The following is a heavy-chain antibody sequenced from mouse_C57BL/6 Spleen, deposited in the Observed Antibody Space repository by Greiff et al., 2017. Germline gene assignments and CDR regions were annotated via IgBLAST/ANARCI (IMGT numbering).Heavy chain of an antibody. D-gene: IGHD1-1*01. J-gene: IGHJ1*03. CDR2: ISSGGDYI. CDR3: TRDRGGSSHWYFDV. V-gene: IGHV5-9-1*02. Sequence: EVMLVESGEGLVKPGGSLKLSCAASGFTFSSYAMSWVRQTPEKRLEWVAYISSGGDYIYYADTVKGRFTISRDNAKNTLYLQMSSLKSEDTAMYYCTRDRGGSSHWYFDVWGTGTTLTVSS. CDR1: GFTFSSYA.